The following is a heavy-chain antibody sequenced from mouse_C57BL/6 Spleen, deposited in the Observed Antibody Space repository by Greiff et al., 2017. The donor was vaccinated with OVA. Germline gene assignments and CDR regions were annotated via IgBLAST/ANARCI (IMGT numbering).Heavy chain of an antibody. CDR3: ERGEEYCGNWFDY. CDR1: GYTFTSYC. J-gene: IGHJ2*01. Sequence: QVQLQQSGAELVKPGASVKLSCKASGYTFTSYCMHWVKQRPGRGLEWIGWIYPKSGGTTYNEKFKGKATLTVDKHSSTAYMQLSSLTSEESEVYACERGEEYCGNWFDYWGQGTTLTVSS. V-gene: IGHV1-72*01. D-gene: IGHD2-1*01. CDR2: IYPKSGGT.